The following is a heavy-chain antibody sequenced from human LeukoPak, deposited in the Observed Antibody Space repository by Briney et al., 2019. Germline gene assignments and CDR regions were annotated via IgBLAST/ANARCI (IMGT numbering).Heavy chain of an antibody. J-gene: IGHJ4*02. V-gene: IGHV3-23*01. CDR2: ISGSGDTT. CDR3: AKSRGESRGASNY. Sequence: TGGSLRLSCAASGFTFSSYAMNWVRQAPGKGLEWVSFISGSGDTTYYADSVKGQFTISRDSSKNTLYLQMNSLRAEDTAVYCCAKSRGESRGASNYWGQGTLVTVSS. D-gene: IGHD1-26*01. CDR1: GFTFSSYA.